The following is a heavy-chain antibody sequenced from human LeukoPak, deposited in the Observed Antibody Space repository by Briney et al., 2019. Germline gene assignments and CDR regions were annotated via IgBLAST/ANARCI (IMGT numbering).Heavy chain of an antibody. CDR1: GFTFSSYG. D-gene: IGHD2-15*01. V-gene: IGHV3-30*02. J-gene: IGHJ4*02. CDR3: AKEGRYCSGGSCYFHFDY. Sequence: GGSLRLSCAASGFTFSSYGMHWVRQAPGKGLEWVAFIRYDGSNKYYADSVKGRFTISRDNSKNTLYLQMNSLRAEDTAVYYCAKEGRYCSGGSCYFHFDYWGQGTLVTVSS. CDR2: IRYDGSNK.